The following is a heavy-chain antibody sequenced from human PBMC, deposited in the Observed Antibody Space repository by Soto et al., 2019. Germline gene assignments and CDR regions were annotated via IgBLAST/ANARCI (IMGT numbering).Heavy chain of an antibody. J-gene: IGHJ3*01. CDR2: INSDGSTI. Sequence: PGGSPRLSCAASGFTFTPFWMHWVRQAPGKGLVWVSHINSDGSTIVYADSVKGRFTISRDNAKNTLYLQMNSLSVEDTAVYFCARDRGNPDSFDLWGQGTMVPVSS. D-gene: IGHD3-10*01. V-gene: IGHV3-74*01. CDR1: GFTFTPFW. CDR3: ARDRGNPDSFDL.